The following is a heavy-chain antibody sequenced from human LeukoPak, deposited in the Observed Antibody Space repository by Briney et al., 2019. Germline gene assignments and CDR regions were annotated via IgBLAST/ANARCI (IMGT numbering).Heavy chain of an antibody. CDR2: INHSGST. D-gene: IGHD6-13*01. J-gene: IGHJ5*02. CDR3: ARAYRSSWYANWFDP. V-gene: IGHV4-34*01. Sequence: KPSETLSLTCAVYGGSFSGYYWSWIRQPPGKGLEWIGEINHSGSTNYNPSLKSRVTISVDTSKNQFSLKLSSVTAADTAVYFCARAYRSSWYANWFDPWGQGTLVTVSS. CDR1: GGSFSGYY.